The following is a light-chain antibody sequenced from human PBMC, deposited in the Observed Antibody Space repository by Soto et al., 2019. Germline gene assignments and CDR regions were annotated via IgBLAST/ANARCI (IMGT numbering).Light chain of an antibody. V-gene: IGKV1-8*01. Sequence: AIRMTQSPSSFSASTGDRVTITCRASQGISSCLAWYQQKPGKAPKLLIYAASTLQSGVPSRFSGSGSGTEFTLTISSLQSDDFATYYCQQYYSYPLTFGGGTKVEIK. CDR1: QGISSC. CDR3: QQYYSYPLT. J-gene: IGKJ4*02. CDR2: AAS.